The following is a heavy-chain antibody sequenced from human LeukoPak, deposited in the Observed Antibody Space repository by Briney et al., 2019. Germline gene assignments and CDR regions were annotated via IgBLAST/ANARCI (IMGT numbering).Heavy chain of an antibody. CDR3: ARVGGDYDILTGYLPDAFDI. CDR1: GGSISSGSYY. J-gene: IGHJ3*02. D-gene: IGHD3-9*01. V-gene: IGHV4-61*02. CDR2: IYTSGST. Sequence: SETLSLTCTVSGGSISSGSYYWSWIRQPAGKGLEWIGRIYTSGSTNYNPSLKSRVTMSVDTSKNQFSLKLSSVTAADTAVYYCARVGGDYDILTGYLPDAFDIWGQGTMVTVSS.